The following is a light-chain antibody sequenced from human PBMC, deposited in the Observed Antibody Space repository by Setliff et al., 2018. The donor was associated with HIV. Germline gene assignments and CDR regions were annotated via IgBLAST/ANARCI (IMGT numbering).Light chain of an antibody. CDR1: SSDVGGYNS. CDR3: HSKRSSSTPYV. J-gene: IGLJ1*01. CDR2: DVS. V-gene: IGLV2-14*03. Sequence: QSALTQPASVSGSPGRSITISCTGNSSDVGGYNSVSWFQQHPGKAPKLLIYDVSDRPSGVSNRFSGPKSGNTASLTISGLRAEDEADYYCHSKRSSSTPYVFGTGTKVTVL.